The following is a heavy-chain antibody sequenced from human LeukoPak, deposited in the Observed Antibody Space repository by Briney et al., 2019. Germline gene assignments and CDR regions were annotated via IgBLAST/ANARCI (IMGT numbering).Heavy chain of an antibody. D-gene: IGHD2-15*01. V-gene: IGHV4-61*02. J-gene: IGHJ5*02. CDR2: IYNSGST. CDR3: ARGHCTSGSCSRWFDP. Sequence: SETLSLTCTVSGASISSGSYSWSWIRQPAGKGLEWIERIYNSGSTNYNPSLKSRVTISVDTSKNQFSLKLSSVTAADTAVYYCARGHCTSGSCSRWFDPWGQGTLVTVSS. CDR1: GASISSGSYS.